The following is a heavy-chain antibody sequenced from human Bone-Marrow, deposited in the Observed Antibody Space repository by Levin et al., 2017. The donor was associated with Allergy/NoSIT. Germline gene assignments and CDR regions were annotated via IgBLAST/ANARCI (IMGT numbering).Heavy chain of an antibody. CDR2: TYYTSRWHN. CDR1: GAFVSDTGTT. V-gene: IGHV6-1*01. J-gene: IGHJ4*02. D-gene: IGHD2-15*01. CDR3: ARSGGVAVGSSEVFAF. Sequence: SETLSLTCAISGAFVSDTGTTWNWIRQSPSRGLEWLGRTYYTSRWHNDYAPSVESRITITPDTSKNQFSLQLSSVTPEDTAVYYCARSGGVAVGSSEVFAFWGQGTLVAVSS.